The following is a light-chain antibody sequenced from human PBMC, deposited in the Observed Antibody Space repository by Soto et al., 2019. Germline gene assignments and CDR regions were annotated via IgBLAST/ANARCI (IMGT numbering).Light chain of an antibody. J-gene: IGLJ2*01. CDR2: GNS. CDR3: QSYDSSLSAGV. Sequence: QSVLTQPPSVSGAPGQRVTISCTGSSSNIGAGYYAHWYQQLPGTAPKLLIYGNSNRPSGVPDRFSGSKSGTSASLAITGLQAEDEADYCCQSYDSSLSAGVFGGGTKLTVL. V-gene: IGLV1-40*01. CDR1: SSNIGAGYY.